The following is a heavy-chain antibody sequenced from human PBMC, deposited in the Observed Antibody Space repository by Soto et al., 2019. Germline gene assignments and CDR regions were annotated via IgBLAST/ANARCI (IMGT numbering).Heavy chain of an antibody. Sequence: PGGSLRLSCAASGFTFSSYSMNWVRQAPGKGLEWVSSISSSSSYIYYADSVKGRFTISRDNAKNSLYLQMNSLRAEDTAVYYCARDAFAYDSSGDADYWAQGTLVPVSS. J-gene: IGHJ4*02. D-gene: IGHD3-22*01. CDR2: ISSSSSYI. V-gene: IGHV3-21*01. CDR3: ARDAFAYDSSGDADY. CDR1: GFTFSSYS.